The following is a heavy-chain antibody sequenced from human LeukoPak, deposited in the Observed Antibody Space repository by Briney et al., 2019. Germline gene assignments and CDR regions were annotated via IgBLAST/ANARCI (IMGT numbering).Heavy chain of an antibody. CDR3: ASLYCSSTSCLDY. D-gene: IGHD2-2*01. V-gene: IGHV1-2*06. J-gene: IGHJ4*02. CDR1: GYTFTGYY. CDR2: INPNSGGT. Sequence: GASVKVSCKASGYTFTGYYMHWVRQAPGQGLEWMGRINPNSGGTNYAQKFQGRVTMTRDTSISTAYVELSRLRSDDTAVYYCASLYCSSTSCLDYWGQGTLVTVSS.